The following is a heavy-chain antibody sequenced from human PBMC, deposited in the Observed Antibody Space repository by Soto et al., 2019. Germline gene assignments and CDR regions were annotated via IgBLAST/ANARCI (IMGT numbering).Heavy chain of an antibody. D-gene: IGHD2-2*01. V-gene: IGHV3-30*18. J-gene: IGHJ4*02. CDR3: AKPPWRPSLPAPFDY. Sequence: PGGSLRLSCAASGFTFSSYGMHWVRQAPGKGLEWVAVISYDGSNKYYADTVKGRFTISRDNSKNTLYLQMNSLRADDTAVYYCAKPPWRPSLPAPFDYWGQGTLVTVSS. CDR2: ISYDGSNK. CDR1: GFTFSSYG.